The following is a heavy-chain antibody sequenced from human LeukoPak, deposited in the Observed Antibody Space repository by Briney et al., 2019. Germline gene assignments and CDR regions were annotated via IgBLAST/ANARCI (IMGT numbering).Heavy chain of an antibody. CDR3: AKDPWGSNWF. CDR2: ISGSSIDI. J-gene: IGHJ4*01. V-gene: IGHV3-21*01. Sequence: GGSLSVSCAASGFTFSIYSINWVRQAPGKGLEWVSSISGSSIDIYYPDSVKGRFTISRDNAKNSVYLQMNSLRDEDTAIYYCAKDPWGSNWFWGHGILFTVSS. D-gene: IGHD6-13*01. CDR1: GFTFSIYS.